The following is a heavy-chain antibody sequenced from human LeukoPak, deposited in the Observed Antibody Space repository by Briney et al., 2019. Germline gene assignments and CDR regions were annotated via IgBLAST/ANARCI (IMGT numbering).Heavy chain of an antibody. V-gene: IGHV4-59*01. CDR2: IYYSGST. CDR3: AREHGWLRLDY. CDR1: VRSISIYY. Sequence: ADTLSLTCTVSVRSISIYYWRWIRHPPGKGRVWLGYIYYSGSTNYHPSLKSRVTISVDTSKNQFSLKLSSVTAADTAVYYCAREHGWLRLDYWGQETLVTVS. D-gene: IGHD5-12*01. J-gene: IGHJ4*02.